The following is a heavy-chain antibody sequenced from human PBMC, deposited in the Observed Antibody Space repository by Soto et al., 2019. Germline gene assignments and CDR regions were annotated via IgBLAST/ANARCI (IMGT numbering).Heavy chain of an antibody. V-gene: IGHV4-31*03. CDR2: IYYSGST. J-gene: IGHJ6*02. CDR1: GGSISSGGYY. Sequence: QVQLQESGPGLVKPSQTLSLTCTVSGGSISSGGYYWSWIREHPGKGLEWIGYIYYSGSTYYNPSLKRRFIISLATSKNQFSLNLSSVTAADTAVYSCARGGRRSPGLDVWGQGTTVTVYS. CDR3: ARGGRRSPGLDV.